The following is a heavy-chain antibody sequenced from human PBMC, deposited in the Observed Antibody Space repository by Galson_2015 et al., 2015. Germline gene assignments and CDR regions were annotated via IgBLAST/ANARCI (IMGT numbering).Heavy chain of an antibody. V-gene: IGHV1-18*01. D-gene: IGHD3-3*01. CDR3: ARLGPQLFGVVKIFDI. J-gene: IGHJ4*02. Sequence: SVKVSCKASGYIFSSHGISWVRQAPGQGLEWMGWINPHNGDTNYAQKFQGRVTMTTGTSMRSSYMELRSLTSDDTAVYYCARLGPQLFGVVKIFDIWDQGTLVTVSA. CDR2: INPHNGDT. CDR1: GYIFSSHG.